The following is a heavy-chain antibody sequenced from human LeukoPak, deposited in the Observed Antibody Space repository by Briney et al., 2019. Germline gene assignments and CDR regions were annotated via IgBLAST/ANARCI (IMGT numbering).Heavy chain of an antibody. CDR3: ARSLRDGYLNDDDCFHN. D-gene: IGHD3-22*01. V-gene: IGHV3-53*01. CDR1: GFTFSNYW. CDR2: IYSGGDT. J-gene: IGHJ3*02. Sequence: GGSLRLSSVASGFTFSNYWMYWVRQAPGKGLEWVSVIYSGGDTDYTDSVQGRFTISRDNSKNTVYLQMKSLRGEDTAGYYCARSLRDGYLNDDDCFHNWGQGTMVTVSS.